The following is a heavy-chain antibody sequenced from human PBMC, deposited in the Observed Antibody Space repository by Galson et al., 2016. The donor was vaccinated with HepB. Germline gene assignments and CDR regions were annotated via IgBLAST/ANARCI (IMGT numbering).Heavy chain of an antibody. V-gene: IGHV3-72*01. CDR3: VRWVSGAADY. CDR1: GYTSSDHY. CDR2: TRNRRNSFIT. Sequence: SLRLSCAASGYTSSDHYMDWVRQATGKGLEWVGRTRNRRNSFITEYAASVRGRFTISRDDSKYSVYLQMNSLKTEDTAVYYCVRWVSGAADYWGQGALVTVSS. J-gene: IGHJ4*02. D-gene: IGHD5/OR15-5a*01.